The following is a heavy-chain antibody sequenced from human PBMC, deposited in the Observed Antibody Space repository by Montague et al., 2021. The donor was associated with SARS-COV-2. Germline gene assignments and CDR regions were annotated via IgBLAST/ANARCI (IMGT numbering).Heavy chain of an antibody. D-gene: IGHD3-16*01. CDR1: GVSVTVYY. V-gene: IGHV4-59*02. CDR3: ARDQDVYAFNGDLDF. CDR2: VFHNKST. Sequence: SETLSLTCSVSGVSVTVYYWSWIRQPPGKGLEWVGDVFHNKSTNYNPSLKTRVAISVDTSKNQFSLRLSSVTAADTAVYYCARDQDVYAFNGDLDFWGQGTLVTVSS. J-gene: IGHJ4*02.